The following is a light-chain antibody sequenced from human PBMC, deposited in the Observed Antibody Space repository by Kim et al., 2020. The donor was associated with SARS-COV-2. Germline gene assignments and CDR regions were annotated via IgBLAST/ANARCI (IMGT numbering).Light chain of an antibody. Sequence: ASVGDTVTITCRASQRVDNYLTWFQQKPGKVPKRLIFAASSLLSEVPSRFSGSGSGTEFTLTITSLQPEDFATYYCLQHHSYPLTLGGGTKVDIK. J-gene: IGKJ4*01. V-gene: IGKV1-17*03. CDR1: QRVDNY. CDR3: LQHHSYPLT. CDR2: AAS.